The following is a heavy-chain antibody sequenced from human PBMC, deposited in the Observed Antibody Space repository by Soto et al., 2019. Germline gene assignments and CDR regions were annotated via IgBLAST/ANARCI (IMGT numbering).Heavy chain of an antibody. CDR1: GGSISSGGYY. D-gene: IGHD3-22*01. Sequence: SETLSLTCTVSGGSISSGGYYWSWIRQHPGKGLEWIGYIYYSGSTYYNPSLKSRVTISVDTSKNQFSLKLSSVTAADTAVYYCARYYYDSSGPMWSGRPHGGYFDYWGQGTLVTVSS. CDR2: IYYSGST. CDR3: ARYYYDSSGPMWSGRPHGGYFDY. V-gene: IGHV4-31*03. J-gene: IGHJ4*02.